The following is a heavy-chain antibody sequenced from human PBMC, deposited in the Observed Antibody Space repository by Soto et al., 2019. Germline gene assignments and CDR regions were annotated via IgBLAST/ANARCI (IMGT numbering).Heavy chain of an antibody. V-gene: IGHV1-69*13. D-gene: IGHD1-26*01. CDR1: GGTFSSYA. CDR3: AINDGIVGATTLDYYYGMDV. CDR2: IIPIFGTG. J-gene: IGHJ6*02. Sequence: SVKVSCKASGGTFSSYAISWVRQAPGQGLERMGGIIPIFGTGNYAQKYQGRVTITADESTSTAYIEMRSLRSEDTAVYYCAINDGIVGATTLDYYYGMDVWGQGTTVTVSS.